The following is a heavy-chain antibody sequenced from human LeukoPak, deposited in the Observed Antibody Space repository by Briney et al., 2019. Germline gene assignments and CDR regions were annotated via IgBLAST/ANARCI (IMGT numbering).Heavy chain of an antibody. CDR1: AGSISTSNYY. V-gene: IGHV4-39*01. CDR3: ARLLLYTSSWYPGWFDP. Sequence: PSETLSLTCTVSAGSISTSNYYWGWIRQPPGKGLEWIGTIYYTGSTYYNPSLKSRVTISVDTSKNQFSLKLSSVTAADTAVYYCARLLLYTSSWYPGWFDPWGQGTLVTVSS. J-gene: IGHJ5*02. D-gene: IGHD6-13*01. CDR2: IYYTGST.